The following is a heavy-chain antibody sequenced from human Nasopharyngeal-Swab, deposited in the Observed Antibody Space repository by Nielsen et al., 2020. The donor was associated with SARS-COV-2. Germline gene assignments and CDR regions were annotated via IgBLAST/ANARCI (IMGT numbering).Heavy chain of an antibody. CDR1: GFTFSSYA. V-gene: IGHV3-30-3*01. CDR2: ISYDGSNK. CDR3: ARERAPPFTMVRGFRGFDY. Sequence: GESLKISCAASGFTFSSYAMHWVRQAPGKGLEWVAVISYDGSNKYYADSVKGRFTISRDNSKNTLYLQMNSLRAEDTAVYYCARERAPPFTMVRGFRGFDYWGQGTLVTVSS. D-gene: IGHD3-10*01. J-gene: IGHJ4*02.